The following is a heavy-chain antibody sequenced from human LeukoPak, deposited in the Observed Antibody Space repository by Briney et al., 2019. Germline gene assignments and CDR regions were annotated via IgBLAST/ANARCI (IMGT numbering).Heavy chain of an antibody. CDR1: GFIFSTNY. CDR3: GGADMDV. J-gene: IGHJ6*03. Sequence: GGSLRLSCAASGFIFSTNYMNWVRQAPGKGLEWVSVLYSGGSTNYADSVRGRFTISRDNSKNTLYLQMNSLRAEDTAVYYCGGADMDVWGKGTTVTVSS. V-gene: IGHV3-66*02. CDR2: LYSGGST.